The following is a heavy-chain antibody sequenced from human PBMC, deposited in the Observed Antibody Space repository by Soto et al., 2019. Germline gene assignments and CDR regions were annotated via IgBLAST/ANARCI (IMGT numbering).Heavy chain of an antibody. J-gene: IGHJ6*02. D-gene: IGHD3-3*01. V-gene: IGHV1-69*01. Sequence: GSVCCESSCRTFPSYAISWVRQAPGQGLEWMGGIIPIFGTANYAQKFQGRVTITADESTSTAYMELSSLRSEDTAVYYCARWGRITSFGVVIGYGMDVWGQGTTVTVSS. CDR3: ARWGRITSFGVVIGYGMDV. CDR2: IIPIFGTA. CDR1: CRTFPSYA.